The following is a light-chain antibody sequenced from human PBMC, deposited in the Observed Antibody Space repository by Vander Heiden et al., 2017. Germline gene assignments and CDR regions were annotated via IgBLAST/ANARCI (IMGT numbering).Light chain of an antibody. CDR3: AAWDDSLSGHWV. J-gene: IGLJ3*02. CDR1: SSNIGSNY. Sequence: ISCSGSSSNIGSNYVYWYQQLPGTAPKLLIYSNNQRPSGVPDRFSGSKSGTSAALAISGLRSEDEADYYCAAWDDSLSGHWVFGGGTKLTVL. CDR2: SNN. V-gene: IGLV1-47*02.